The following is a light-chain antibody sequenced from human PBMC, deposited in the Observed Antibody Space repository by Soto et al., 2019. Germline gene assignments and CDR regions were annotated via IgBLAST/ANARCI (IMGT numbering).Light chain of an antibody. CDR1: SSDVVGYNY. CDR2: DVS. J-gene: IGLJ1*01. Sequence: QSVLTQPASVSGSPGQSITISCTGTSSDVVGYNYVSWYQQHPGKAPKFMIYDVSNRPSGVSNRFSGSKSGNTASLTISGLQAEDEADYYXCSYTTSNTRQIVFGTGTKVTVL. V-gene: IGLV2-14*01. CDR3: CSYTTSNTRQIV.